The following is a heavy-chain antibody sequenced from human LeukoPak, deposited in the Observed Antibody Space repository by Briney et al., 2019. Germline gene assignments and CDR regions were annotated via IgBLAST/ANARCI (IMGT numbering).Heavy chain of an antibody. Sequence: PGGSLRLSCVASGLTSRNYAMTWVRRPPGKGLECVSSITGSGDRTYYADSVKGRFTISRDSSKNTLFLQMNNLRADDTAVYYCAARPVADDPVPFDYWGQGTRVTVSS. V-gene: IGHV3-23*01. CDR3: AARPVADDPVPFDY. J-gene: IGHJ4*02. CDR2: ITGSGDRT. D-gene: IGHD6-19*01. CDR1: GLTSRNYA.